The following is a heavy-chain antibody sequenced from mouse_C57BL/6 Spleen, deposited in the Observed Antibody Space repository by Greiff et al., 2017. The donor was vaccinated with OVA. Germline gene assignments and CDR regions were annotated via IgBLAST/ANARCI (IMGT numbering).Heavy chain of an antibody. Sequence: VQLQQPGAELVKPGASVKLSCKASGYTFTSYWMHWVKQRPGQGLEWIGMIHPNSGSTNYNEKFKSKATLTVDKSSSTAYMQLSSLTSEDSAVYYCAITTVVEGYAMDYWGQGTSVTVSS. CDR2: IHPNSGST. CDR3: AITTVVEGYAMDY. D-gene: IGHD1-1*01. V-gene: IGHV1-64*01. CDR1: GYTFTSYW. J-gene: IGHJ4*01.